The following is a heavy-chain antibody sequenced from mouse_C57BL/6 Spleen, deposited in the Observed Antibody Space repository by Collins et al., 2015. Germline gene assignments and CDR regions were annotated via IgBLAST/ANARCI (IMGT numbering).Heavy chain of an antibody. CDR2: INPSNGGT. CDR1: GYTFTSYW. V-gene: IGHV1-53*01. D-gene: IGHD1-1*01. Sequence: QVQLQQPGTELVKPGASVKLSCKASGYTFTSYWTHWVKQRPGQGLEWIGNINPSNGGTNYNEKFKSKATLTVDKSSSTAYMQLSSLTSEDSAVYYCARTDYGSRASYWYFDVWGTGTTVTVSS. CDR3: ARTDYGSRASYWYFDV. J-gene: IGHJ1*03.